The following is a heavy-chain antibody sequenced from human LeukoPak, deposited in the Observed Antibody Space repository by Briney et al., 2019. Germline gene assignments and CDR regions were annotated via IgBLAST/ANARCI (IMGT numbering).Heavy chain of an antibody. CDR1: GFTFDDYA. V-gene: IGHV3-9*01. CDR3: ARDWGTVVKKGFDY. Sequence: PGGSLRLSCSASGFTFDDYALHWVRQARGKGPEWVSGISWNSYSIGYADSVKGRFTISRDNAKNSLYLQMNSLRAEDTAVYYCARDWGTVVKKGFDYWGQGTLVTVSS. CDR2: ISWNSYSI. J-gene: IGHJ4*02. D-gene: IGHD4-23*01.